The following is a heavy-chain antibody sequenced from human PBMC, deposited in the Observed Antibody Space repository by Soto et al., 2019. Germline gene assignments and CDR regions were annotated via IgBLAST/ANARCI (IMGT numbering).Heavy chain of an antibody. Sequence: GGSLRLSCAASGFTFSSYAMHWVRQAPGKGLEWVAVISYDGSNKYYADSVKGRFTISRDNSKNTLYLQMNSLRAEDTAVYYCARGRTGDESAPGDYWGQGTLVTVSS. J-gene: IGHJ4*02. CDR3: ARGRTGDESAPGDY. CDR2: ISYDGSNK. CDR1: GFTFSSYA. D-gene: IGHD7-27*01. V-gene: IGHV3-30*04.